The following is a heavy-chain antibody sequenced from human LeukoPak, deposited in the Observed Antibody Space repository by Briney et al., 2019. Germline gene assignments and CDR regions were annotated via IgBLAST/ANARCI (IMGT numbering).Heavy chain of an antibody. V-gene: IGHV3-30-3*01. CDR1: GFTFNNYA. CDR3: ARDRLRVVPAAIPPYYYYGMDV. D-gene: IGHD2-2*02. J-gene: IGHJ6*02. Sequence: TGGSLRLSCAASGFTFNNYAMHWVRQAPGKGLEWVAVISYDGSNKYYAASVKGRFTTSRDNSKNTLYLQMNSLRAEDTAVYYCARDRLRVVPAAIPPYYYYGMDVWGQGTTVTVSS. CDR2: ISYDGSNK.